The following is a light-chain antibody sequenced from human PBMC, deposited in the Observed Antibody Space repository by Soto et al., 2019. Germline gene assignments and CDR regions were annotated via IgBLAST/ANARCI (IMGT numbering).Light chain of an antibody. CDR2: EVS. Sequence: QSVLTQPASVSGSPGQSITISCTGGSSDVGSYNRVSWYRQYPGTAPQLMIYEVSYRPSGVSNRFSGSKSGNTASLTISGLQAEDEADYFCSSLTTSETWVIGGGTKLTVL. J-gene: IGLJ3*02. CDR3: SSLTTSETWV. V-gene: IGLV2-14*02. CDR1: SSDVGSYNR.